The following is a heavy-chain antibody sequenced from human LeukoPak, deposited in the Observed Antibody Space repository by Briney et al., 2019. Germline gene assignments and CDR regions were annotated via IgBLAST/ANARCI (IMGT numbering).Heavy chain of an antibody. D-gene: IGHD6-19*01. V-gene: IGHV4-34*01. Sequence: KPSETLSLTCAVYGGSFSGYYWSWIRQPPGKGLEWIGEINHSGSTNYNPSLKSRVTISVDTSKNQFSLKLSSVTAADTAVYYCARGWLNYFDYWGQGTLVTVSS. CDR1: GGSFSGYY. J-gene: IGHJ4*02. CDR2: INHSGST. CDR3: ARGWLNYFDY.